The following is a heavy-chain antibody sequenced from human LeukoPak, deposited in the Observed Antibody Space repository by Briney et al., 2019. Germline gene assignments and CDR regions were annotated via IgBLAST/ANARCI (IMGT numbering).Heavy chain of an antibody. J-gene: IGHJ4*02. D-gene: IGHD2-15*01. Sequence: GRSLRLSCAASGFTFSSYGMHWVRQAPGKGLEWVAVISHDGSNKYYADSVKGRFTISRDNSKNTLYLQMNSLRAEGTAVYYCAKDRRGYCSGGSCYYNFDYWGQGTLVTVSS. CDR2: ISHDGSNK. V-gene: IGHV3-30*18. CDR3: AKDRRGYCSGGSCYYNFDY. CDR1: GFTFSSYG.